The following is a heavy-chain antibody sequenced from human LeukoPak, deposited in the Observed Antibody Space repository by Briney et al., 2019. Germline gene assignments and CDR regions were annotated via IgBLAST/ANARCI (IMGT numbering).Heavy chain of an antibody. CDR1: GFTFNSYG. D-gene: IGHD3-10*01. J-gene: IGHJ4*02. V-gene: IGHV3-30*02. CDR2: IRYDGSYK. Sequence: PGGSLRLSCAASGFTFNSYGMHWVRQAPGKGLEWVAFIRYDGSYKYYADSVKGRFTISRDNSKNTLYVQMNSLRAEDTAVYYCARDLRFGELLYYFDYWGQGTLVTVSS. CDR3: ARDLRFGELLYYFDY.